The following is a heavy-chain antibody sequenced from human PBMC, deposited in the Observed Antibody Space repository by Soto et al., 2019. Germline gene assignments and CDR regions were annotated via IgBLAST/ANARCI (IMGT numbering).Heavy chain of an antibody. CDR2: MNPGSGDT. CDR3: ARMETFGSLNWFDP. Sequence: ASVKVSCKASGYSFTNNDVSWVRQATGQGLEWMGWMNPGSGDTGYAQKFQGRVTMTRDISTATAYMELSSLRSDDTAIYYCARMETFGSLNWFDPWGQGTLVTVSS. D-gene: IGHD3-16*01. CDR1: GYSFTNND. J-gene: IGHJ5*02. V-gene: IGHV1-8*01.